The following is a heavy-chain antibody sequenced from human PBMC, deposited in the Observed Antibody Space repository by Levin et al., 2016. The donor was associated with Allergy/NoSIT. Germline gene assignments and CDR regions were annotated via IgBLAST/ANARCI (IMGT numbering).Heavy chain of an antibody. CDR3: ARHILFGNLPDTFDI. Sequence: SETLSLTCTVSGGSVSSNGYYWAWIRQPPGKGLEWTASVHFSENTHYNPSLRGRVTISVDTSKNQFSLRLTSVTATDTAVFYCARHILFGNLPDTFDIWGQGTMVTVSS. D-gene: IGHD1-7*01. CDR1: GGSVSSNGYY. CDR2: VHFSENT. V-gene: IGHV4-39*01. J-gene: IGHJ3*02.